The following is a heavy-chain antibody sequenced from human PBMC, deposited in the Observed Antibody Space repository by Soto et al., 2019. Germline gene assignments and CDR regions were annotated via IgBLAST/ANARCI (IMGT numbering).Heavy chain of an antibody. D-gene: IGHD3-16*02. CDR3: TTYDYMSGISRYRWAY. Sequence: EVQLVESGGGFVTPGGSLRLSCAASGFTFSDSWMGWVRQAPGKGLEWVGRILRKNDGGTTDYAAPVKGRVTSSRDDSKNKLYLQMNSLNTEDTGVYYCTTYDYMSGISRYRWAYWGQGTLVTVSS. CDR2: ILRKNDGGTT. J-gene: IGHJ4*02. CDR1: GFTFSDSW. V-gene: IGHV3-15*01.